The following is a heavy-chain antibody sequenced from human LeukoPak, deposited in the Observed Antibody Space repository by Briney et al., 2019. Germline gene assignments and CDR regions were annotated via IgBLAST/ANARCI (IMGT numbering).Heavy chain of an antibody. CDR1: GGSIISTNYH. V-gene: IGHV4-39*02. Sequence: PSETLSLTCTVSGGSIISTNYHWGWVRQPPGKGPEWIGLVYYDGRTYYNPSLKSRATISVDTSKNQFSLKLSSVSAADTAVYYCARDRITMIPRGWFDPWGQGTLVTVSS. D-gene: IGHD3-22*01. CDR3: ARDRITMIPRGWFDP. J-gene: IGHJ5*02. CDR2: VYYDGRT.